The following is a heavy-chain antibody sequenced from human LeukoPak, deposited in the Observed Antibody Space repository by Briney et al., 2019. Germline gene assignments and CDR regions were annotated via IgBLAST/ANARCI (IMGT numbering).Heavy chain of an antibody. V-gene: IGHV3-53*01. J-gene: IGHJ6*02. CDR3: ASPMSLITMCPRTAGRGMDV. CDR2: IYSGGST. CDR1: GFTVSNNY. Sequence: GGSLRLSCAASGFTVSNNYISWVRQAPGKGLEWVSVIYSGGSTYYADSVKGRFTISRDNSKNTVYLQMNSLRAEDTAVYYCASPMSLITMCPRTAGRGMDVWGQGTTVTVSS. D-gene: IGHD3-3*01.